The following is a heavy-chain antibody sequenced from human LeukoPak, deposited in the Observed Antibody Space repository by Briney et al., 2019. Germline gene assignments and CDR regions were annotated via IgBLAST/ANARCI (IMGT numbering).Heavy chain of an antibody. D-gene: IGHD3-10*01. CDR2: INHSGST. CDR1: GGSFSGYY. Sequence: SETLSLTCAVYGGSFSGYYWSWIRQPPGKGLERIAEINHSGSTNYNPPLKSRVTISVDTSKNQFSLKLSSVTAADTAVYYCARLPRYGSGTYYMDVWGKGTTVTISS. V-gene: IGHV4-34*01. CDR3: ARLPRYGSGTYYMDV. J-gene: IGHJ6*03.